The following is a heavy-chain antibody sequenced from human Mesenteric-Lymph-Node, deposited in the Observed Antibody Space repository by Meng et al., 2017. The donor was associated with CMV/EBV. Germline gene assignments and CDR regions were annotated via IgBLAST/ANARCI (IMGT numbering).Heavy chain of an antibody. J-gene: IGHJ5*02. CDR1: GGSIRSDDYY. D-gene: IGHD2-2*01. Sequence: SGGSIRSDDYYWSWIRQPPGKGLEWIGYIFYSGSTYYNPSLKSRVTISVDTPKNQFSLKLSSVTAADTAVYYCARAIVVPAAIAWFDPWGQGTLVTVSS. V-gene: IGHV4-30-4*08. CDR2: IFYSGST. CDR3: ARAIVVPAAIAWFDP.